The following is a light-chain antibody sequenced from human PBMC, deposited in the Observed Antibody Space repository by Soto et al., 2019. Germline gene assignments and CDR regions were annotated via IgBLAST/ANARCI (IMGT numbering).Light chain of an antibody. CDR3: QQYDTYPWT. CDR2: KAS. J-gene: IGKJ1*01. CDR1: QSINY. Sequence: DIQMTQSPSTLSASVGDRVTITCRASQSINYLAWYQQKPGKAPKLLIYKASSLESRVPSRFSGSGSGTEFTLTISSLQPDDFATYYCQQYDTYPWTFGHGTKVEIK. V-gene: IGKV1-5*03.